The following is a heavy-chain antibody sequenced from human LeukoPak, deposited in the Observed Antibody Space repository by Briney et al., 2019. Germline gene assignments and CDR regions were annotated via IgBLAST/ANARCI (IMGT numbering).Heavy chain of an antibody. CDR3: ARVPSGSYYERRYGMDV. Sequence: GASVKVSCKASGYTFTGYYMHWVRQAPGQGLEWMGWSNPNSGGTNYAQKFQGWVTMTRNTSISTAYMEVSSLRSEDTAVYYCARVPSGSYYERRYGMDVWGQGTTVTVSS. J-gene: IGHJ6*02. D-gene: IGHD3-10*01. CDR2: SNPNSGGT. CDR1: GYTFTGYY. V-gene: IGHV1-2*04.